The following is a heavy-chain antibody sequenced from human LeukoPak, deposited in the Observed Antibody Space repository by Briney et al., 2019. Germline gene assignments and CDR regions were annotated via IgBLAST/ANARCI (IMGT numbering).Heavy chain of an antibody. J-gene: IGHJ4*02. V-gene: IGHV3-23*01. CDR2: ITGSGGST. Sequence: GASLRLSCAASGFSFSSYAMTWVRQAPGQGLEWVSAITGSGGSTKYADSVKGRFTISRDNSKNTLYLQMNSLRAEDTAVYYCAKGRDVDTAMVSFLRSFDYWGQGTLVTVSS. D-gene: IGHD5-18*01. CDR3: AKGRDVDTAMVSFLRSFDY. CDR1: GFSFSSYA.